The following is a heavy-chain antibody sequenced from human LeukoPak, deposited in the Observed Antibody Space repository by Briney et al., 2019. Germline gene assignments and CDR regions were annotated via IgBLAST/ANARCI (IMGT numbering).Heavy chain of an antibody. V-gene: IGHV3-48*04. Sequence: GGSLRLSCAASGFTFSSYSMNWVRQAPGKGLEWVSYISSSSSTIYYADSVKGRFTISRDNAKNSLYLQMNSLRAEDTAVYYCAKGPSRYYDSSGYYPHWGQGTLVTVSS. D-gene: IGHD3-22*01. CDR1: GFTFSSYS. J-gene: IGHJ4*02. CDR3: AKGPSRYYDSSGYYPH. CDR2: ISSSSSTI.